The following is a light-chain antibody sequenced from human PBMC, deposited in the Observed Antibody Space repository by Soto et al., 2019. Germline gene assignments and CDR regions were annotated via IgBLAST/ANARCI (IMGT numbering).Light chain of an antibody. Sequence: QSMLTQPPSVSGAPGQRVTISCTGSSSNIGAGYDVHWYQQLPGTAPKLLIYGNINRPSGVPDRFAGSESGTSASLAITGLQAEDEADYYCQSYDSSLSGYVFGTGTKLTVL. V-gene: IGLV1-40*01. CDR1: SSNIGAGYD. CDR2: GNI. J-gene: IGLJ1*01. CDR3: QSYDSSLSGYV.